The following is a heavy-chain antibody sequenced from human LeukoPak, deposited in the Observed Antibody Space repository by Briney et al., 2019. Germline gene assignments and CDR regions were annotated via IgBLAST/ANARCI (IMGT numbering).Heavy chain of an antibody. J-gene: IGHJ6*03. CDR3: ARGSGYSYGYYYYYMDV. Sequence: PSETLSLTCAVCGGSFSGYYWSWIRQPPGKGLEWIGEINHSGSTNYNPSLKSRVTLLGDTSKNQFSLRLSSVTAADTAVYYCARGSGYSYGYYYYYMDVWGKGTTVTVSS. CDR1: GGSFSGYY. V-gene: IGHV4-34*01. CDR2: INHSGST. D-gene: IGHD5-18*01.